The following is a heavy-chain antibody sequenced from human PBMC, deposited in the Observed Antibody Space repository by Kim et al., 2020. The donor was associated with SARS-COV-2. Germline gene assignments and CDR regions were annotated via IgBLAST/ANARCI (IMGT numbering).Heavy chain of an antibody. D-gene: IGHD5-12*01. V-gene: IGHV4-59*01. CDR1: GGSISSYY. CDR3: ARDTAYSGYGDY. CDR2: IYYSGST. Sequence: SETLSLTCTVSGGSISSYYWSWIRQPPGKGLEWIGNIYYSGSTNYNPSLKSRVTISVDTSKNQFSLKLSSVTAADAAVYYCARDTAYSGYGDYWGQGTLVTVSS. J-gene: IGHJ4*02.